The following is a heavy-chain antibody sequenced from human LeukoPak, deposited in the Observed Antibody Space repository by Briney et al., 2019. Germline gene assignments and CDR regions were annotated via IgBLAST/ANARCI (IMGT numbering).Heavy chain of an antibody. V-gene: IGHV4-59*01. CDR1: GGSISSYY. CDR2: IYYSGST. D-gene: IGHD3-22*01. CDR3: ARVMDYYDSSGPRPWYFDL. Sequence: PSETLSLACTVSGGSISSYYWSWIRQPPGKGLEWIGYIYYSGSTNYNPSLKSRVTISVDTSKNQFSLKLSSVTAAVTAVYYCARVMDYYDSSGPRPWYFDLWGRGTLVTVSS. J-gene: IGHJ2*01.